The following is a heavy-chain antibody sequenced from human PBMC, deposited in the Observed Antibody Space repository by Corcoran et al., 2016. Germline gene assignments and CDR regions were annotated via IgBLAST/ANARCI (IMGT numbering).Heavy chain of an antibody. Sequence: QVQLVESGGGVVQPGGSLRLACAASGFTLSRHGMHWVRQAPGKSLEWVAIIWYDGSKTDYADSVKGRFTISRDTSKHTLYLQTTNLRAEDTAVYYCARNMGIPGRFDYWGQGTLVTVSS. J-gene: IGHJ4*02. CDR2: IWYDGSKT. V-gene: IGHV3-33*03. CDR1: GFTLSRHG. D-gene: IGHD1-26*01. CDR3: ARNMGIPGRFDY.